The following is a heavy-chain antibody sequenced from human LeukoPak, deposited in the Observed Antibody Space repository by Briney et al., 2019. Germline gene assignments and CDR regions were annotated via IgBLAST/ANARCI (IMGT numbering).Heavy chain of an antibody. Sequence: ASVKVSCRASGYTFTDFTDYYIHWVRQAHGQGLEWMGWINPNSGGTYYAHKFQGRVTMTRDTSITTAYMELNRLTSDDAVVYFCVRVSTGWYFDYWGQGTLVSVSS. CDR1: GYTFTDFTDYY. V-gene: IGHV1-2*02. D-gene: IGHD6-19*01. CDR2: INPNSGGT. CDR3: VRVSTGWYFDY. J-gene: IGHJ4*02.